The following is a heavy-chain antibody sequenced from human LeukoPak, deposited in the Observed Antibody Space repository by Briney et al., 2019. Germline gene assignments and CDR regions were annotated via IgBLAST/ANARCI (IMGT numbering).Heavy chain of an antibody. CDR2: ISSSGSTI. CDR1: GFTFSDYY. CDR3: VLSGYSYGSDY. D-gene: IGHD5-18*01. J-gene: IGHJ4*02. Sequence: GGSLRLSCAASGFTFSDYYMSWIRQAPGEGLEWVSYISSSGSTIYYADSVKGRFTISRDNAKNSLYLQMNSLRAEDTAVYYCVLSGYSYGSDYWGQGTLVTVSS. V-gene: IGHV3-11*04.